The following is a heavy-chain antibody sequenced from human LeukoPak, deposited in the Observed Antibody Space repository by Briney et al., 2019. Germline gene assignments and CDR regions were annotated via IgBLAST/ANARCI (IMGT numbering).Heavy chain of an antibody. V-gene: IGHV3-74*01. CDR3: AKTRRGLGVVVPAAILGY. CDR1: GFTFSSYW. Sequence: GGSLRLSCAASGFTFSSYWMHWVRQAPGKGLVWVSRINSDGSSTSYADSVKGRFTISRDNAKNTLYLQMNSLRAEDTAVYYCAKTRRGLGVVVPAAILGYWGQGTLVTVSS. D-gene: IGHD2-2*02. J-gene: IGHJ4*02. CDR2: INSDGSST.